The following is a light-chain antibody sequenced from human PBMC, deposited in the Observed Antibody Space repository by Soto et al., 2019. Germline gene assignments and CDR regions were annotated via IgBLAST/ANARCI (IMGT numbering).Light chain of an antibody. CDR2: GAS. CDR3: QQYNNWPGT. Sequence: ERILAQSSGTLSFSPGERATRSRQAVQSVSSKLAWYQQKPGQAPRLLFYGASTGATGIPARFSGSGSETEFTLSISSLQSEDFAVYYCQQYNNWPGTFGQGTKVDIK. J-gene: IGKJ1*01. V-gene: IGKV3-15*01. CDR1: QSVSSK.